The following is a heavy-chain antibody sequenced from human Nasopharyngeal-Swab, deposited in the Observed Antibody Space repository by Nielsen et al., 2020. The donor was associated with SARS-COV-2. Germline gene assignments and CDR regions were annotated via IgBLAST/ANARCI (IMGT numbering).Heavy chain of an antibody. CDR3: ARDGTTASWGYFDY. V-gene: IGHV4-59*12. Sequence: SETLSLTCTVSGGSISSYYWSWIRQPPGKGLEWIGYIYYSGSTNYNPSLKSRVTISVDTSKNQFSLKLSSVTAADTAVYYCARDGTTASWGYFDYWGQGTLVTVSS. CDR2: IYYSGST. D-gene: IGHD1/OR15-1a*01. J-gene: IGHJ4*02. CDR1: GGSISSYY.